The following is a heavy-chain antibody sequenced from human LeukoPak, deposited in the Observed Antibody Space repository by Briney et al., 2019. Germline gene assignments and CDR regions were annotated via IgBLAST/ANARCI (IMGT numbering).Heavy chain of an antibody. V-gene: IGHV1-18*01. CDR1: GYTFTSYG. Sequence: ASVKVSCKASGYTFTSYGISWVRQAPGQGLEWMGWISAYNGNTNYAQKLQGRVTMTTDTSTRTAYMELRSLRSDDTAVYYCARVARYSSSSAGYSGWGQGTLVTVSS. CDR3: ARVARYSSSSAGYSG. CDR2: ISAYNGNT. J-gene: IGHJ4*02. D-gene: IGHD6-6*01.